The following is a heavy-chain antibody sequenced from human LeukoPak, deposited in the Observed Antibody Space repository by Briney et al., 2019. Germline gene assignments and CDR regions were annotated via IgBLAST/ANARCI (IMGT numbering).Heavy chain of an antibody. J-gene: IGHJ4*02. D-gene: IGHD3-22*01. Sequence: PSETLSLTCTVSGGSISSGPYYWGWIRQPPGKGLEWIGNIYYGENTYYNPSLKSRVTISIDTSKNQFYLKLSSLTAADTAVYYCARRDDSSGYHKIFDYWGPGTLSPSPQ. CDR2: IYYGENT. CDR1: GGSISSGPYY. CDR3: ARRDDSSGYHKIFDY. V-gene: IGHV4-39*01.